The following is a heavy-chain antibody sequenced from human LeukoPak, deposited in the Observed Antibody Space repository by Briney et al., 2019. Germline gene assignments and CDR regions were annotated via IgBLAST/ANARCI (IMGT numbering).Heavy chain of an antibody. CDR2: IYYSGST. Sequence: SETLSLTCTVSGGSISSSSYYWGWIRQPPGKGLEWIGSIYYSGSTYYNPSLKSRVTISVDTSKNQFSLKLSSVTAADTAVYYCARHSYCSGGSCYWRLHYFDYWGQGTLVTVSS. D-gene: IGHD2-15*01. J-gene: IGHJ4*02. CDR1: GGSISSSSYY. CDR3: ARHSYCSGGSCYWRLHYFDY. V-gene: IGHV4-39*01.